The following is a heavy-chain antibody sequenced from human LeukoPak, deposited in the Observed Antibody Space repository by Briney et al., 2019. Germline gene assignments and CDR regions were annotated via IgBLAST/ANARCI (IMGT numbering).Heavy chain of an antibody. V-gene: IGHV3-30*18. CDR1: GFSSLHYG. D-gene: IGHD2-15*01. CDR3: AKDGYCSGGSCYANFFDR. Sequence: GRSLRLSCAASGFSSLHYGMHWVRQAPGKGLEWVAFISSDGSKEYYADSVKGRFTISRDNSKNTLYLHVNSPRAEDTAVFFCAKDGYCSGGSCYANFFDRWGQGTLVTVSS. CDR2: ISSDGSKE. J-gene: IGHJ4*02.